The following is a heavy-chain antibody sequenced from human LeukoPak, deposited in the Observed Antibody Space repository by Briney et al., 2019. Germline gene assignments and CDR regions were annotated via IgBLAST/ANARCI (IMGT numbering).Heavy chain of an antibody. CDR2: INHSGST. D-gene: IGHD4-17*01. Sequence: SETLSLTCAVYGGSFSGYYWSWIRQPPGKGLEWIGEINHSGSTNYNPSLKSRVTISVDTSKNQFSLKLSSVTAADPAVYYCASGLDYGDYTYNWFDPWGQGTLVTVSS. CDR1: GGSFSGYY. J-gene: IGHJ5*02. V-gene: IGHV4-34*01. CDR3: ASGLDYGDYTYNWFDP.